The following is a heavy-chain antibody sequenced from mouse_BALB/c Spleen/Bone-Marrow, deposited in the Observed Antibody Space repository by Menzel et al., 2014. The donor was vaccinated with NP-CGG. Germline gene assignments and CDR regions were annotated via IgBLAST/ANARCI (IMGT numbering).Heavy chain of an antibody. Sequence: VQLQQSGGGLVKPGGSLKLSCAASGFAFSSYDMSWVRQTPEKRLEWVAYISSGGGSTYHPDTVKGRFTISRDNAKNTLYLQMSSLKSEDTAMYYCAREVLRDYFDYWGQGTTPTVSS. CDR2: ISSGGGST. D-gene: IGHD1-1*01. J-gene: IGHJ2*01. CDR3: AREVLRDYFDY. V-gene: IGHV5-12-1*01. CDR1: GFAFSSYD.